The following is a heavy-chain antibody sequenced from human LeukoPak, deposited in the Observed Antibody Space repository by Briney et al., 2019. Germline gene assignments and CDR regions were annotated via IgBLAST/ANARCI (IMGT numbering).Heavy chain of an antibody. Sequence: GASVKVSCKASGYTFTSYGISWVRQAPGQGLEWMGWISAYNGNTNYAQKLQSRVTMTTDTSTSTAYMELRSLRSDDTAVYYCASGGSTYSSSWDYYYYMDVWGKGTTVTVSS. D-gene: IGHD6-6*01. J-gene: IGHJ6*03. V-gene: IGHV1-18*01. CDR2: ISAYNGNT. CDR1: GYTFTSYG. CDR3: ASGGSTYSSSWDYYYYMDV.